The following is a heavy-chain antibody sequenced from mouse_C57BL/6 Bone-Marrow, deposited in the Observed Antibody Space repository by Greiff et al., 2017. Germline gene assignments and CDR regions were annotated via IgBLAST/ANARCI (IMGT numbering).Heavy chain of an antibody. Sequence: EVQLQESGPGLVKPSQSLSLTCSVTGYSITSGYYWNWIRQFPGNKLEWLGYISYDGSNNYNPSLKNRISITRDTSKNQFFLKLTSVTTEDTATYYCATTVVGRYFDYWGQGTTLTVSS. D-gene: IGHD1-1*01. CDR2: ISYDGSN. CDR3: ATTVVGRYFDY. V-gene: IGHV3-6*01. J-gene: IGHJ2*01. CDR1: GYSITSGYY.